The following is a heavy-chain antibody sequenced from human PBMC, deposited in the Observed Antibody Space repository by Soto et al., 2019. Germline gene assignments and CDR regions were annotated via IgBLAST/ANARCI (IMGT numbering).Heavy chain of an antibody. CDR3: ARGRGDGSGSYYYGVDV. V-gene: IGHV4-4*07. D-gene: IGHD3-10*01. Sequence: SETLSLTCTVSGGSISSYYWSWIRQPAGKGLEWIGRIYTSGSTNYNPSLKSRVTMPVDTSKNQFSLKLSSVTAADTAVYYCARGRGDGSGSYYYGVDVWGQGTTVTVSS. J-gene: IGHJ6*02. CDR2: IYTSGST. CDR1: GGSISSYY.